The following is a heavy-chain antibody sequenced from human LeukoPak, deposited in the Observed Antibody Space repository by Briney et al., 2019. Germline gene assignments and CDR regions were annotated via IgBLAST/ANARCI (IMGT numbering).Heavy chain of an antibody. V-gene: IGHV3-23*01. Sequence: GGSLRLSCAASGFTFSSYAMSWVRQAPGKGLEWVSAISGSVGSTYYADSVKGRFTISRDNSKNTLYLQMNSLRAEDTAVYYCAKERAQYTYGPYYFDYGGQGTLVTVSS. J-gene: IGHJ4*02. D-gene: IGHD5-18*01. CDR2: ISGSVGST. CDR3: AKERAQYTYGPYYFDY. CDR1: GFTFSSYA.